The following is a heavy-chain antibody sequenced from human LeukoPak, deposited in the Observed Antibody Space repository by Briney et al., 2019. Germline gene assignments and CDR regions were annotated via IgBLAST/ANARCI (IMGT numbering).Heavy chain of an antibody. D-gene: IGHD4-17*01. J-gene: IGHJ4*02. CDR2: ISRSSTYI. CDR1: GFTFSYYS. Sequence: GGSLRLSCAASGFTFSYYSMNWVRQAPGKRLEWVSSISRSSTYIYYADSVKGRFTISRDNAKNSLYLQLNSLRAEDTAVYYCARDGAPYDYGDFLDFDYWGQGTLVTVSS. CDR3: ARDGAPYDYGDFLDFDY. V-gene: IGHV3-21*01.